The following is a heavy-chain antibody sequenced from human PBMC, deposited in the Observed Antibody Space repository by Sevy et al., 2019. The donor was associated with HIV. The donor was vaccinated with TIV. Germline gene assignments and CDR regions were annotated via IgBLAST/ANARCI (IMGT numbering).Heavy chain of an antibody. D-gene: IGHD3-22*01. CDR3: ARERPYESSGAFGN. CDR2: IKEDGSEK. J-gene: IGHJ4*02. Sequence: GGSLRLSCAASGFTFITYNHYWMTWVRQAPGKGLEWVANIKEDGSEKYYVDSVKGRFTISRDNAKNSVYLQMNSLRAEDTAVYYCARERPYESSGAFGNWGQGILVTVSS. V-gene: IGHV3-7*01. CDR1: GFTFITYNHYW.